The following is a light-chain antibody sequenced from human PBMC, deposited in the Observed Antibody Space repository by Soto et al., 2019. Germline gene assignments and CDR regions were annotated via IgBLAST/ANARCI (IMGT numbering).Light chain of an antibody. V-gene: IGLV3-21*02. Sequence: SYELTQPPSVSVAPGQTARITCGGGRVGTESVHWYQQKPGQAPVLVVYDDSNRPSGIPERFSVSNSANTATLTITRVAAGDEADYYCQLWNTISDRYVFGTGTKVTVL. J-gene: IGLJ1*01. CDR2: DDS. CDR1: RVGTES. CDR3: QLWNTISDRYV.